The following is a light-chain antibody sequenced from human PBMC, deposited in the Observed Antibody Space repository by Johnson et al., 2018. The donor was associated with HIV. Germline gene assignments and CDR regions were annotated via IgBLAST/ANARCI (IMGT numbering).Light chain of an antibody. CDR1: SSNIGNNY. CDR3: GTWDSSLSAYV. V-gene: IGLV1-51*02. Sequence: QSILTQPPSVSAAPGQKVTISCSGSSSNIGNNYVSWYQQFPGTAPKLLIYENNKRPSGIPARFSGSKSATSATLGITGLQTGDEADYYCGTWDSSLSAYVFGTGTKVTVL. J-gene: IGLJ1*01. CDR2: ENN.